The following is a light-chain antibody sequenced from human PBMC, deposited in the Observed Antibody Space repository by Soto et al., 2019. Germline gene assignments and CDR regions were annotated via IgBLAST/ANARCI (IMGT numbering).Light chain of an antibody. CDR3: SSYKSSDTPYV. Sequence: QSALTQPASVSGSPGQSITISCTGTSSDVGGYNYVSWYQQHPDKAPKLMIYVVSNRPSGVSNRFSGSKSGNKASPTISGRHAEDEADYYCSSYKSSDTPYVFGTGTKVTVL. CDR1: SSDVGGYNY. V-gene: IGLV2-14*01. CDR2: VVS. J-gene: IGLJ1*01.